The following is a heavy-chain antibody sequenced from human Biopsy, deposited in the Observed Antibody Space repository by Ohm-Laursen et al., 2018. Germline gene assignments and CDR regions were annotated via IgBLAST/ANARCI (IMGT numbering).Heavy chain of an antibody. Sequence: GTLSLTCTVSGGSISSYYWTWIRQPPGKGLEWIGDVYYSGSTNRNPSLKSRLTISVDTSKNQFSLNLNSVTAADTAVYFCARDVKRYCSGTSCYSGYFGMDVWGQGTTVTVSS. CDR1: GGSISSYY. CDR2: VYYSGST. D-gene: IGHD2-2*01. J-gene: IGHJ6*02. V-gene: IGHV4-59*01. CDR3: ARDVKRYCSGTSCYSGYFGMDV.